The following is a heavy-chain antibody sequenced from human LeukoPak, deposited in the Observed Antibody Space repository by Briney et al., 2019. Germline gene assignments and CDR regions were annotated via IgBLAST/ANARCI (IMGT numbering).Heavy chain of an antibody. CDR2: INPNSGGT. Sequence: ASVKVSCKASGYTFTGYYMHWVRQAPGQGLEWMGWINPNSGGTNYAQKFQGRVTMTRDTSISTAYMELSRLRSDDTAVYYCAGGDVVVPAAGFDYWGQGTLVTVSS. J-gene: IGHJ4*02. CDR1: GYTFTGYY. V-gene: IGHV1-2*02. CDR3: AGGDVVVPAAGFDY. D-gene: IGHD2-2*01.